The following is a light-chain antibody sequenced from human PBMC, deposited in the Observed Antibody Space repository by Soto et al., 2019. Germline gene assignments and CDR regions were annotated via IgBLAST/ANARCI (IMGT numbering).Light chain of an antibody. J-gene: IGKJ2*01. CDR2: GAS. Sequence: EIVMTQSPASLSVSPGETATLSCRASQSISNSLAWYQQKPGQAPSLLIYGASTRATGIPARFSGSGSGTEFTLTISSRQSEDSALYYCQQYNNWPPRTFGQGTKLEIK. V-gene: IGKV3-15*01. CDR1: QSISNS. CDR3: QQYNNWPPRT.